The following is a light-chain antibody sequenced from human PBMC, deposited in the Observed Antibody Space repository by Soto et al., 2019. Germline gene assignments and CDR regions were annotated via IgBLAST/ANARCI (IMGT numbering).Light chain of an antibody. Sequence: QSALTQPASVSGSPGQSITISCTATSGDVGDYNYVSWYQQHPDKAPKLMIYDVTDRPSGVSNRFSGSKSGNTASLTISGLQAEDEADYYCTSYTSSNTLVFGGGTQLTVL. CDR1: SGDVGDYNY. V-gene: IGLV2-14*01. J-gene: IGLJ2*01. CDR3: TSYTSSNTLV. CDR2: DVT.